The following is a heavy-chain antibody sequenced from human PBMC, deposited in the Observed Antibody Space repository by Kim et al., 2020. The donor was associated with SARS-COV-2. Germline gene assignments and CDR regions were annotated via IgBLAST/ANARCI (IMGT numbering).Heavy chain of an antibody. Sequence: GGSLRLSCAASGFTFSDYYMSWIRQAPGKGLEWVSYISSSGSTIYYADSVKGRFTISRDNAKNSLYLQMNSLRAEDTAVYYCASYGYLPYYYGSGSYAHHLDYWGQGTLVTVSS. CDR3: ASYGYLPYYYGSGSYAHHLDY. J-gene: IGHJ4*02. CDR2: ISSSGSTI. CDR1: GFTFSDYY. V-gene: IGHV3-11*01. D-gene: IGHD3-10*01.